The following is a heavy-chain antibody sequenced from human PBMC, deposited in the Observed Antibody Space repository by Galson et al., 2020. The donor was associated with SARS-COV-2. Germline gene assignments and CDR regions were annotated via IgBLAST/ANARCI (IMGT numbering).Heavy chain of an antibody. CDR1: GFTFSIYW. CDR2: IKHDGSET. D-gene: IGHD3-9*01. V-gene: IGHV3-7*03. CDR3: AREGEGYFDVSGRVRNQRGLDV. J-gene: IGHJ6*02. Sequence: GGSLRLSCAASGFTFSIYWMSWVRQAPGKGLEWVANIKHDGSETYYVDSVKGRFTISRDNAKNSLYLQMNSLRAEDTAVYFCAREGEGYFDVSGRVRNQRGLDVWGQGTTVTVSS.